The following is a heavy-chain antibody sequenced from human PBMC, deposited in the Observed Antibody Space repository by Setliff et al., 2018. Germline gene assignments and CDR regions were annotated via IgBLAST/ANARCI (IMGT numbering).Heavy chain of an antibody. V-gene: IGHV4-61*09. CDR3: ARGGTYRYFDY. CDR1: GDSISSRRNY. CDR2: IYTSWSS. J-gene: IGHJ4*02. Sequence: SETLSLTCTVSGDSISSRRNYWGWFRQPAGKELEWIGHIYTSWSSNYNPSLKSRVTMSVDTSKTQFSLKLNSMTTADTAVYYCARGGTYRYFDYWGQGALVTVSS.